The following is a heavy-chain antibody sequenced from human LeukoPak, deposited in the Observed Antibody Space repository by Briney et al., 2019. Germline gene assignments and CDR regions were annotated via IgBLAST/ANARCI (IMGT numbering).Heavy chain of an antibody. D-gene: IGHD3-16*01. J-gene: IGHJ4*02. V-gene: IGHV5-51*01. CDR1: GYSFTSYW. CDR2: IYPGDSDT. Sequence: PGESLKISCKGSGYSFTSYWIGWVRQMPGKGLEWVGIIYPGDSDTRYSPSFQGQVTISADKSISTAYLQWSSLKASDTAMYYCARAGDYMITFGEPNLPIDYWGQGTLVTVSS. CDR3: ARAGDYMITFGEPNLPIDY.